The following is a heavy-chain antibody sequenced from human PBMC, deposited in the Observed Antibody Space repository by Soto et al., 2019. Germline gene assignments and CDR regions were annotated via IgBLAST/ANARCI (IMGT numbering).Heavy chain of an antibody. V-gene: IGHV1-46*02. J-gene: IGHJ5*02. CDR1: GYPFNSYH. D-gene: IGHD5-18*01. Sequence: QVQLVQSGAEVRKPGASVKLSCQTSGYPFNSYHMHWVRQAPGQGLEWMGVINPTEGRTRYSQKFQDRVTMTRDTSTSTVYMELSSLRSEDTAMYFCARGSEISFGYNWFDPWGQGTRVTVSS. CDR3: ARGSEISFGYNWFDP. CDR2: INPTEGRT.